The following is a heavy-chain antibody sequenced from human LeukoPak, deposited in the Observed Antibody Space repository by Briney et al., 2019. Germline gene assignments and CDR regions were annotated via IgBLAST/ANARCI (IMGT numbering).Heavy chain of an antibody. CDR2: ITGSGAFT. CDR1: GFTFSSYG. CDR3: AKRSAESSGYFDY. J-gene: IGHJ4*02. D-gene: IGHD6-19*01. V-gene: IGHV3-23*01. Sequence: GGTLRLSCAASGFTFSSYGMTWVRQAPGRGLEWVSAITGSGAFTDYADSVKGRFTISRDNPKNTLYLQMNSLGAEDTAVYYCAKRSAESSGYFDYWGQGTLVTVSS.